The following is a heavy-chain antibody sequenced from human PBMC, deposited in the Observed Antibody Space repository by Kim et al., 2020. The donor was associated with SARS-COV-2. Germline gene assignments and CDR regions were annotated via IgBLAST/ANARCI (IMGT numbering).Heavy chain of an antibody. Sequence: ASVKVSCKASGYTFTSYGISWVRQAPGQGLEWMGWISAYNGNTNYAQKLQGRVTMTTDTSTSTAYMELRSLRSDDTAVYYCARGFNEFYEDYGDYRGNWFDPWGQGTLVTVSS. D-gene: IGHD4-17*01. CDR3: ARGFNEFYEDYGDYRGNWFDP. J-gene: IGHJ5*02. CDR1: GYTFTSYG. CDR2: ISAYNGNT. V-gene: IGHV1-18*04.